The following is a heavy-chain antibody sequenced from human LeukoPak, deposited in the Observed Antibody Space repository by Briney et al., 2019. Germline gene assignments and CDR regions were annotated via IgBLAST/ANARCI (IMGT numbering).Heavy chain of an antibody. CDR3: ARHQQQLVPGYDY. CDR1: GGSISFYY. V-gene: IGHV4-4*09. D-gene: IGHD6-13*01. CDR2: IFTSGSN. J-gene: IGHJ4*02. Sequence: SETLSLTCTVSGGSISFYYWSWIRHPPGKRLEWIGYIFTSGSNSYNPSLKSRVTISVDTSKKQVPLKLSSVTAADTAVYYCARHQQQLVPGYDYWGQGTLVTVSS.